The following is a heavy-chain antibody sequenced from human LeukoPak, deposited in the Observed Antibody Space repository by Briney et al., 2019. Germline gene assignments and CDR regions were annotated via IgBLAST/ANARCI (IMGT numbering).Heavy chain of an antibody. Sequence: SETLSLTCAVYGGSFSTYYWSWIRQPPGKGLEWIGEINHSGSTNCNPSLKNRVTISVDTSKNQFSLKVSSVTAADTAVYYCARLVVLIPYGMDVWGQGTTVTVSS. D-gene: IGHD3-22*01. CDR2: INHSGST. V-gene: IGHV4-34*01. CDR1: GGSFSTYY. J-gene: IGHJ6*02. CDR3: ARLVVLIPYGMDV.